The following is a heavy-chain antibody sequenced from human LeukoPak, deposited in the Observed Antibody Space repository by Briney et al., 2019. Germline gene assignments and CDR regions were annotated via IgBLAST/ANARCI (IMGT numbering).Heavy chain of an antibody. Sequence: GGSLRLSCAASGFTVSSNYMSWVRQAPGKGLEWVSVIYSGGSTYYADSVKGRFTISRDNSKNTLYLQMNSLRAEDTAVYYCARPPSFSDYHDAFDIWGQGTMVTVSP. CDR1: GFTVSSNY. J-gene: IGHJ3*02. D-gene: IGHD6-25*01. CDR2: IYSGGST. V-gene: IGHV3-66*02. CDR3: ARPPSFSDYHDAFDI.